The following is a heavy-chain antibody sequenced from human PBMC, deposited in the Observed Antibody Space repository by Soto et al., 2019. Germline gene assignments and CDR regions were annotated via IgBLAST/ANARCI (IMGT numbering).Heavy chain of an antibody. D-gene: IGHD2-21*02. CDR3: ARVCGGDCHYGMDV. Sequence: QVQLQESGPGLVKPSQTLSLTCTVSGGSISSGGYYWSWIRQHPGKGLEWIGYIYYSGSTYYNPSLKSRVTISVDTCKHHFSLKLSSVTAADTAVYYCARVCGGDCHYGMDVWGQGTTVTVSS. CDR2: IYYSGST. J-gene: IGHJ6*02. CDR1: GGSISSGGYY. V-gene: IGHV4-31*03.